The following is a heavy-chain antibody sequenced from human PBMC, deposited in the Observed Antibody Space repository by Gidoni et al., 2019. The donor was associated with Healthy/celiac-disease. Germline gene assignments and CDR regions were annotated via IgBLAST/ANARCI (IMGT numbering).Heavy chain of an antibody. CDR1: GFTFSRYG. CDR3: ARTSVAGKLYFDY. Sequence: QVQLVESGGGVVQPGRSLRLSCAASGFTFSRYGMHWVRQAPGKGLEWVAVIWYDGSNKYYADSVKGRFTISRDNSKNPLYLQMSSLRAEDTAVYYCARTSVAGKLYFDYWGQGTLVTVSS. V-gene: IGHV3-33*01. J-gene: IGHJ4*02. D-gene: IGHD6-19*01. CDR2: IWYDGSNK.